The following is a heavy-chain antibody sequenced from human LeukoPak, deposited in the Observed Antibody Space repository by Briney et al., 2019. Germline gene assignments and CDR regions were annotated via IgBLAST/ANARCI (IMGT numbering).Heavy chain of an antibody. CDR2: ISGVYDNI. CDR1: GFTFSEYY. Sequence: PGGSLRLSCAASGFTFSEYYMTWIRQAPGKGLEWVSYISGVYDNIFYGNSVKGRFTIPRDNAKKSVYLQMNSLRAEDTAVYYCARGGAHGMDVWGQGTTVTVSS. J-gene: IGHJ6*02. D-gene: IGHD1-26*01. V-gene: IGHV3-11*01. CDR3: ARGGAHGMDV.